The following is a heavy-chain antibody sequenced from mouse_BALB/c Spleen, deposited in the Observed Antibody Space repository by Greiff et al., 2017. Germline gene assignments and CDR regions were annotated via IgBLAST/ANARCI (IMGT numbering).Heavy chain of an antibody. CDR1: GFSLTSYD. D-gene: IGHD2-1*01. Sequence: QVQLKQSGPGLVAPSQSLSITCTVSGFSLTSYDISWIRQPPGKGLEWLGVIWTGGGTNYNSAFMSRLSISKDNSKSQVFLKMNSLQTDDTAIYYCVRYGNYVFDYWGQGTTLTVSS. CDR3: VRYGNYVFDY. V-gene: IGHV2-9-2*01. CDR2: IWTGGGT. J-gene: IGHJ2*01.